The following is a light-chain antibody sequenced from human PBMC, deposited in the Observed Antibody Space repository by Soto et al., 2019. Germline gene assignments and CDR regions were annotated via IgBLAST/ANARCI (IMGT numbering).Light chain of an antibody. CDR2: GAS. CDR3: QQYNDWPLT. CDR1: QSVSSN. V-gene: IGKV3-15*01. J-gene: IGKJ4*01. Sequence: EIVMTQSPATLSVSPGERGTLSCRASQSVSSNLAWYQQKPGQAPRLLIYGASTRATGIPARFSGSRSGTEFTLTISSLQSEDFAVYYCQQYNDWPLTFGGGTKVDIK.